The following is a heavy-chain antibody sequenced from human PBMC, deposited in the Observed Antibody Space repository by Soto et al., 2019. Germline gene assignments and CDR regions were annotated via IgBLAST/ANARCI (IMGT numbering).Heavy chain of an antibody. V-gene: IGHV3-30-3*01. J-gene: IGHJ4*01. CDR2: ISFDGRKR. CDR3: ARPRECCSTSGCFPGPPLAF. CDR1: GFTFTSYP. D-gene: IGHD6-25*01. Sequence: QVQLVESGGGVVQPGGSLRLSCIASGFTFTSYPMHWVRQAPGKGLEWVAFISFDGRKRDSADSVKGRFTISRDNSKNTLYLEMNNLGPEDTAVYYCARPRECCSTSGCFPGPPLAFWGHGTLLTVSS.